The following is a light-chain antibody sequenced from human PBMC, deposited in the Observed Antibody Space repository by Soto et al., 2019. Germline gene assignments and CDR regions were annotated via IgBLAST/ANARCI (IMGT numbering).Light chain of an antibody. CDR3: QQYENYWT. J-gene: IGKJ1*01. Sequence: DIQMTQSPSSLSASVGDRVTITCQASQDISNYLNWYQQKPGKAPKLPIQQSSNLETGVPSRFSGSGSGTEFTLTISSLQPEDFAVYYCQQYENYWTFGQGTKVDI. V-gene: IGKV1-33*01. CDR1: QDISNY. CDR2: QSS.